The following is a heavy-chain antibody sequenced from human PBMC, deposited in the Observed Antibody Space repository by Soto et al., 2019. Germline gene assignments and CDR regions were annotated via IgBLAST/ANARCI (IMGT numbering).Heavy chain of an antibody. CDR1: GYTFTSYA. V-gene: IGHV1-3*01. Sequence: ASVKVSCKASGYTFTSYAMHWVRQAPGQRLEWMGWINAGNGNTKYSQKFQGRVTITRDTSASTAYMELSSLRSEDTAVYYCARDYYGSGSYYSPRFDIWRQGTMVTVSS. J-gene: IGHJ3*02. CDR2: INAGNGNT. D-gene: IGHD3-10*01. CDR3: ARDYYGSGSYYSPRFDI.